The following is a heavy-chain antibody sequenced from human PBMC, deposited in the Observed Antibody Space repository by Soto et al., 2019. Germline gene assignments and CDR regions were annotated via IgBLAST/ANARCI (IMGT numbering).Heavy chain of an antibody. D-gene: IGHD5-18*01. J-gene: IGHJ4*02. CDR1: GFTFTSSA. CDR2: IVVGSGNT. V-gene: IGHV1-58*01. Sequence: SVKVSCKASGFTFTSSAVHWVRQARGQRLEWIGWIVVGSGNTNYAQKFQERVTITRDMSTSTAYMELSSLRSEDTAVYYCAADPGYSYGYSGRDYWGQGTLVTSPQ. CDR3: AADPGYSYGYSGRDY.